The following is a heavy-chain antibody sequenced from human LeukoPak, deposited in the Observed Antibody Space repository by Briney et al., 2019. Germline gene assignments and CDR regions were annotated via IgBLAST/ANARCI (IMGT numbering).Heavy chain of an antibody. CDR2: ISYDGSNK. D-gene: IGHD2-15*01. CDR1: GFTFSSYA. J-gene: IGHJ6*02. Sequence: GGSLRLSCAASGFTFSSYAMHWVRQAPGKGLEWVAVISYDGSNKYYADSVKGRFTNSRDNSKNTLYLQMNSLRAEDTAVYYCARDRRELSDYYYYGMDVWGQGTTVTVSS. CDR3: ARDRRELSDYYYYGMDV. V-gene: IGHV3-30*04.